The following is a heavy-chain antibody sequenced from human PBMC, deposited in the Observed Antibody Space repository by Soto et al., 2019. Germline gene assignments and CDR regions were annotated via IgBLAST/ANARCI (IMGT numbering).Heavy chain of an antibody. CDR2: IYPGDSDT. Sequence: EVQLVQSGAEVKKPGESLKISCKGSGYNFTNYWIGWVRQMPGKGLESMGIIYPGDSDTRYSPSFQGQVTISADKSIDTAYLQWSSLKASDTAMYYCAGGGVRGVVTRTRDYYGMDVWGQGTTVTVSS. CDR3: AGGGVRGVVTRTRDYYGMDV. J-gene: IGHJ6*02. D-gene: IGHD3-10*01. CDR1: GYNFTNYW. V-gene: IGHV5-51*01.